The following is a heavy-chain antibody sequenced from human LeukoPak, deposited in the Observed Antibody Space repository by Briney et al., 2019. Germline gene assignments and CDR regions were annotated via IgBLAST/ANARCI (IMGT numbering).Heavy chain of an antibody. Sequence: PGGSLRLSCAASGFTFDDYGMSWVRQALGKGLEWVSGINWNGGSTGYADSVKGRFTISRDNAKNSLYLQMNSLRAEDTALYYCARGARGVSGYYFDYWGRGTLVTVSS. CDR2: INWNGGST. CDR1: GFTFDDYG. D-gene: IGHD3-10*01. V-gene: IGHV3-20*04. J-gene: IGHJ4*02. CDR3: ARGARGVSGYYFDY.